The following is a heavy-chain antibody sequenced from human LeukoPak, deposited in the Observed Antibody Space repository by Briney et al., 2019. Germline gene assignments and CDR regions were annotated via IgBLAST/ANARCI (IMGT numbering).Heavy chain of an antibody. CDR1: GYSFTDYY. CDR3: ARAVRLDGGPYLIGP. D-gene: IGHD2-21*01. CDR2: INPNSGGT. Sequence: ASVKVSCKTSGYSFTDYYMHWVRHAPGQGLEWMGWINPNSGGTSSAQKFQGRVTMTRDTSITTVYMEVSWLTSDDTAIYYCARAVRLDGGPYLIGPWGQGTLVTVSS. J-gene: IGHJ5*02. V-gene: IGHV1-2*02.